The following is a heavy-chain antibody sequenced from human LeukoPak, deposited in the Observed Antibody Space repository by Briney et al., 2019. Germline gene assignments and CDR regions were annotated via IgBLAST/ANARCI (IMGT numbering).Heavy chain of an antibody. J-gene: IGHJ4*02. Sequence: PGGSLRLSCAASGFTFDDYAMHWVRLAPGKGLEWVSGISWNSGSIGYADSVKGRFTISRDNAKNSLYLQMNSLRAEDTALYYCAKDVSIAAAIYYFDYWGQGTLVTVSS. CDR2: ISWNSGSI. V-gene: IGHV3-9*01. CDR1: GFTFDDYA. CDR3: AKDVSIAAAIYYFDY. D-gene: IGHD6-13*01.